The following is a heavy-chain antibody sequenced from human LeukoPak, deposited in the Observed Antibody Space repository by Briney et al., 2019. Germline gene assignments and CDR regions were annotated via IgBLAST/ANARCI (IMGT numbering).Heavy chain of an antibody. Sequence: GGSLRLSCAASGFTFSSYEMSWVRQAPGKGLEWISFIGSSGDTIYYAVSVKGRFTISRDNAKNSLYLQMNSLRAEDTAVYYCARGPYSSNWYVDYWGQGTLVTVAS. CDR3: ARGPYSSNWYVDY. CDR2: IGSSGDTI. J-gene: IGHJ4*02. CDR1: GFTFSSYE. D-gene: IGHD6-13*01. V-gene: IGHV3-48*03.